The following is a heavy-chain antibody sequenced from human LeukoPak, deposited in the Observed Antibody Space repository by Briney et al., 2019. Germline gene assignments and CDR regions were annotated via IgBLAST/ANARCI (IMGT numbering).Heavy chain of an antibody. J-gene: IGHJ4*02. CDR1: GFTFPTYA. Sequence: PVGSLRLSCAAPGFTFPTYAMSWVRKAPGEGLEWGSVISNSGGSTWYADSVKGRFTTSRDNSNNTLSLQMNSLRAEDSAVYYCAPDLKCSDWSVDYWGQGTLVTVSS. D-gene: IGHD3-9*01. CDR2: ISNSGGST. V-gene: IGHV3-23*01. CDR3: APDLKCSDWSVDY.